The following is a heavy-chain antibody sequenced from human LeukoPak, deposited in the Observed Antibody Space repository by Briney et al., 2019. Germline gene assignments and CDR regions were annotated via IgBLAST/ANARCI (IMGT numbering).Heavy chain of an antibody. Sequence: ASVKVSCKASGYTFTSYGISWVRQAPGQGLEWMGWIGAYNGNTNYAQRFQGRVTITTDESTSTAYMELSSLRSEDTAVYYCARVGSGYDLYYYYYMDVWGKGTTVTVSS. CDR2: IGAYNGNT. D-gene: IGHD5-12*01. CDR3: ARVGSGYDLYYYYYMDV. V-gene: IGHV1-18*01. J-gene: IGHJ6*03. CDR1: GYTFTSYG.